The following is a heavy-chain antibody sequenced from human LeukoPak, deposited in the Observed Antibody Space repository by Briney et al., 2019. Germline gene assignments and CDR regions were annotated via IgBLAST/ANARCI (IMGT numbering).Heavy chain of an antibody. Sequence: SETLSLTCTVSGGSISSYHWSWIRQPAGKGLEWVGRIYTSGNANYNPSLKSRVTMSVDASKNQFSLNLISVTAADTAVYYCARGTYYDILTGYFNWFDPWGQGTLVTVSS. D-gene: IGHD3-9*01. CDR1: GGSISSYH. V-gene: IGHV4-4*07. CDR2: IYTSGNA. CDR3: ARGTYYDILTGYFNWFDP. J-gene: IGHJ5*02.